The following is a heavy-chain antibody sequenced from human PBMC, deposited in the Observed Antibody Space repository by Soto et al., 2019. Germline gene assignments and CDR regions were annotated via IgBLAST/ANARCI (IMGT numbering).Heavy chain of an antibody. D-gene: IGHD2-8*01. V-gene: IGHV4-30-2*01. J-gene: IGHJ5*02. CDR3: ARWWMYAARFDP. CDR2: IYHSGST. Sequence: QLQLQESGSGLVKPSQTLSLTCAVSGGSISSGDYSWSWIRQPPGKGLEWIGYIYHSGSTYYNPSVKSRVTISVDRSKNQFSLKLSSVTAADTAVYYCARWWMYAARFDPWGQGTLVTVSS. CDR1: GGSISSGDYS.